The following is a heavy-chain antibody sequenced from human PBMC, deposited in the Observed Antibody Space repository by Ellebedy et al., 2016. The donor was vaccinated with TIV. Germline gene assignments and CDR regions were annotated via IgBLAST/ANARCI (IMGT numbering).Heavy chain of an antibody. CDR3: ARIDPWQPIDD. CDR2: VYYSGSP. Sequence: MPGGSLRLSCSVSGGSVSNTRYYWAWIRQPPGKGLEWIGSVYYSGSPYYNPSFKSRVTLSADTSKNQFSLNLRTVTAADTAVYYCARIDPWQPIDDWGQGILVTVSS. J-gene: IGHJ4*02. V-gene: IGHV4-39*01. CDR1: GGSVSNTRYY. D-gene: IGHD2-21*01.